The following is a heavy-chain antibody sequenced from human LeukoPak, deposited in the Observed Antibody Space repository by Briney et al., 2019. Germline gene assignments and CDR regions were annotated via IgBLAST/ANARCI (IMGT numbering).Heavy chain of an antibody. Sequence: GGSLRLSCAVSGFTFSAYSMNWVRQAPGKGLEWVSSITSGDFVYFADSLKGRFTISRDNAKSSLYLQMNSLRAEDTAVYYCARGGFDMVRGVIIPSNSYYYYMDIWGKGTTVTVSS. CDR1: GFTFSAYS. CDR2: ITSGDFV. D-gene: IGHD3-10*01. CDR3: ARGGFDMVRGVIIPSNSYYYYMDI. J-gene: IGHJ6*03. V-gene: IGHV3-21*01.